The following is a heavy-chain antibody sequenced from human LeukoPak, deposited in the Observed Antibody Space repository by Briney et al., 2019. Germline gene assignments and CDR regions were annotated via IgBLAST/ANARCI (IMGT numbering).Heavy chain of an antibody. V-gene: IGHV1-2*06. Sequence: ASVKVSCKASGYIFTGYYMHWVRQAPGQGLEWMGRINPNSGGTNYAQKFQGRVTMTRDTSISTAYMELSRLRSDDTAVYYCAREGKGSSWYEELFDYWGQGTLVTVSS. D-gene: IGHD6-13*01. CDR1: GYIFTGYY. CDR2: INPNSGGT. J-gene: IGHJ4*02. CDR3: AREGKGSSWYEELFDY.